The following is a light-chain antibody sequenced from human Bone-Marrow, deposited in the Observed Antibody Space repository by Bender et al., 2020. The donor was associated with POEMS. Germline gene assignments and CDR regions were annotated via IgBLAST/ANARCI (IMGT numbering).Light chain of an antibody. CDR1: SSNIGADND. CDR3: QSYDTALSGPV. Sequence: QTVLTQPPSVSGAPGQRVTFSCTGTSSNIGADNDVHWYQQLPGTAPKLLIYGDSNRPSGVPDRFSGSKSGTSASLAITGLQAEDEANYYCQSYDTALSGPVFGGGTKLTV. J-gene: IGLJ3*02. CDR2: GDS. V-gene: IGLV1-40*01.